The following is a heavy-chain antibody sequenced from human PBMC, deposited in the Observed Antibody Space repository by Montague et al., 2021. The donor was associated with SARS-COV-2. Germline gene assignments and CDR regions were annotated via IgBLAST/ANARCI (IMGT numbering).Heavy chain of an antibody. D-gene: IGHD2-15*01. V-gene: IGHV4-34*01. CDR3: ARARPSVVVVAATAFDI. CDR2: INHSGST. Sequence: SETLSLTCAVYGGSFSGYYWSWIRQPPGKGLEWIGEINHSGSTNYNPSLKSRVTISVDTSKNQFSLTLSSVTAADTAVYYCARARPSVVVVAATAFDIWGQGTMVTVSS. CDR1: GGSFSGYY. J-gene: IGHJ3*02.